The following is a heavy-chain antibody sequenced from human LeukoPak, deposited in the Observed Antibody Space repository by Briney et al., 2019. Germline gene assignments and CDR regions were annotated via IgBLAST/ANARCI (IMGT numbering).Heavy chain of an antibody. J-gene: IGHJ5*01. CDR1: GYIFTTFD. D-gene: IGHD3-10*01. CDR3: ARKKFMGWFDS. Sequence: ASVRVSCKASGYIFTTFDINWVRQAPGQGPEWMGWMDPNSGNTGYSQKFQGRVTFIRNTTISTAYMELTSLGSEDTAMYYCARKKFMGWFDSWGQGSLVTVSS. V-gene: IGHV1-8*03. CDR2: MDPNSGNT.